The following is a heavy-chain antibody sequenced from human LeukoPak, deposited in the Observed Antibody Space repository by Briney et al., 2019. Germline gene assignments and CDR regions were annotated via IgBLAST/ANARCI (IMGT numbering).Heavy chain of an antibody. CDR1: GFTFSDYW. D-gene: IGHD2-2*01. CDR2: IKEDGSER. V-gene: IGHV3-7*01. Sequence: GGSLRLSCAASGFTFSDYWMSWVRQAPEKGLEWVANIKEDGSERYYVDSVKGRFTISRDNAKNSLYLQMNSLRVEDTAVYYCAGRTLVGPWGQGALVTVSS. CDR3: AGRTLVGP. J-gene: IGHJ5*02.